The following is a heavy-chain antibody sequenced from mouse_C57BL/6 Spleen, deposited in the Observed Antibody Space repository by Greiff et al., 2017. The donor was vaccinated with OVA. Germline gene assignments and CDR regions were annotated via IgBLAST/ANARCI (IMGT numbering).Heavy chain of an antibody. CDR3: ARGRRVATEYFDY. CDR1: GFTFSSYA. V-gene: IGHV5-4*03. Sequence: EVKVEESGGGLVKPGGSLKLSCAASGFTFSSYAMSWVRQTPEKRLEWVATISDGGSYTYYPDNVKGRFTISRDNAQNNLYLQMSHLKSEDTAMYYCARGRRVATEYFDYWGQGATLSVSS. J-gene: IGHJ2*01. CDR2: ISDGGSYT. D-gene: IGHD1-1*01.